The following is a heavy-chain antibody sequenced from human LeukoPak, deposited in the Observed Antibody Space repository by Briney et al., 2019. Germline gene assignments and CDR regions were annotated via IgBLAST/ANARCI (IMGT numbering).Heavy chain of an antibody. CDR1: GITFSNYE. CDR3: AELGITMIGGV. V-gene: IGHV3-48*03. J-gene: IGHJ6*04. Sequence: GGSLRLSCAASGITFSNYEMYWVHQAPGKGLEWVSSISGSGTTIQYADSVKGRFTISRDNAKNSLYLQMNSLRAEDTAVYYCAELGITMIGGVWGKGTTVTISS. CDR2: ISGSGTTI. D-gene: IGHD3-10*02.